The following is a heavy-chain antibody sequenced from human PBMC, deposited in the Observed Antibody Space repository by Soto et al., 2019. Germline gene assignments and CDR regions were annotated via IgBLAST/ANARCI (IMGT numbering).Heavy chain of an antibody. J-gene: IGHJ4*02. CDR1: GYTFTSYG. CDR2: ISAYNGNT. CDR3: ARDPAGFGMYGDYLLYYFDY. D-gene: IGHD4-17*01. Sequence: ASVKVSCKASGYTFTSYGISWVRQAPGQGLEWMGWISAYNGNTNYAQKLQGRVTMTTDTSTSTAYMELRSLRSDDTAVYYCARDPAGFGMYGDYLLYYFDYWGQGTLVTVSS. V-gene: IGHV1-18*01.